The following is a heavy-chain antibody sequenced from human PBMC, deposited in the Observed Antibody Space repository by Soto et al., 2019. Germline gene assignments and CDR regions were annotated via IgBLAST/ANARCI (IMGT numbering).Heavy chain of an antibody. CDR3: ARYVVVASLGGSAP. CDR1: GYSFTSYW. CDR2: IYPGDSDT. J-gene: IGHJ5*02. D-gene: IGHD3-22*01. V-gene: IGHV5-51*01. Sequence: GESLNLYCKGSGYSFTSYWIVWLRQMHGKDLEWMGIIYPGDSDTRYRPSFQGQVTISADKSISTAYLRWSSLKASDTAMYYCARYVVVASLGGSAPWGQETLVTAPQ.